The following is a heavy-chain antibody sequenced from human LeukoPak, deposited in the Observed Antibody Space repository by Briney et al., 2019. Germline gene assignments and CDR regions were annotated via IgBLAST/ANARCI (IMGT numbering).Heavy chain of an antibody. CDR3: ARVHWRVTNRSYWYFDL. V-gene: IGHV4-34*01. Sequence: SETLSLTCAVYGGSFSGYYWSWIRQPPGKGLEWIGEINHSGSTNYNPSLKSRVTISVDTSKNQFSLKLSSMTAADTAVYYCARVHWRVTNRSYWYFDLWGRGTLVTVSS. D-gene: IGHD3-3*01. J-gene: IGHJ2*01. CDR1: GGSFSGYY. CDR2: INHSGST.